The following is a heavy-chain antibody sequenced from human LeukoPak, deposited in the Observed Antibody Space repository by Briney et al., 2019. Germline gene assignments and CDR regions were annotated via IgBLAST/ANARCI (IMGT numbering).Heavy chain of an antibody. V-gene: IGHV4-39*01. CDR1: GGSISSSSYY. CDR2: IYYSGST. CDR3: ARITGWLYFDY. Sequence: SETLSLTCTVSGGSISSSSYYWGWIRQPPGKGLEWIGSIYYSGSTYYNPSLKSRVTISVDTSKNQFSLKLSSVTAADTAVYYCARITGWLYFDYWGQGTLVTVSS. D-gene: IGHD5-24*01. J-gene: IGHJ4*02.